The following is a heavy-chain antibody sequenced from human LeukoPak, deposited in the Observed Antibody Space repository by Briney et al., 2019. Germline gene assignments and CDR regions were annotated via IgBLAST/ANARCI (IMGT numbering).Heavy chain of an antibody. D-gene: IGHD1-1*01. CDR2: IFRDGST. CDR3: ATETWND. Sequence: PGGSLRLSCAASGFAVSSYYMSWVRQAPGKGLEWVSAIFRDGSTSHADSVKGRFTISRDNSRNTVYLQMNSLRAEDTAVYHCATETWNDWGQGTLVTVSS. CDR1: GFAVSSYY. J-gene: IGHJ4*02. V-gene: IGHV3-53*01.